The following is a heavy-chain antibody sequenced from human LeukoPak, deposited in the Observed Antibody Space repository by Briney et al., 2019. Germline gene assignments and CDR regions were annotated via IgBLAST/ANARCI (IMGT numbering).Heavy chain of an antibody. CDR2: ISSSSTTI. CDR1: GFTFSIYS. J-gene: IGHJ4*02. Sequence: GGSLRLSCAASGFTFSIYSMNWVRQAPGKGLEWLSYISSSSTTIYYADSVKGRFTISRDDAKNSLYLQMNSLRVEDTAMYYCARDSSGQDGGNRHWGQGTLVTGSS. CDR3: ARDSSGQDGGNRH. D-gene: IGHD4-23*01. V-gene: IGHV3-48*04.